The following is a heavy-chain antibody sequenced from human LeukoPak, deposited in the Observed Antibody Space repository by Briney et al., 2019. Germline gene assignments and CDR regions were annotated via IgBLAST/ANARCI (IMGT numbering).Heavy chain of an antibody. J-gene: IGHJ4*01. CDR3: ARDYYGSGNPYFDY. V-gene: IGHV4-4*07. D-gene: IGHD3-10*01. CDR2: IYTGGST. CDR1: GGSISSYY. Sequence: SETLSLTCTVSGGSISSYYWSWIRQPAGKGLEWIGRIYTGGSTNYNPSLKSRVTMSVDTSKNQFSLKLSSVTAADTAVYYCARDYYGSGNPYFDYWGHGTLVTVSS.